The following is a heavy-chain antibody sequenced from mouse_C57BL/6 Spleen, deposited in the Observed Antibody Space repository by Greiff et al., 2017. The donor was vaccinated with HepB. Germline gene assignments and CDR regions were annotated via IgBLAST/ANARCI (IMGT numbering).Heavy chain of an antibody. Sequence: SGAELVRPGASVTLSCKASGYTFTDYEMHWVKQTPVHGLEWIGAIDPETGGTAYNQKFKGKAILTADKSSSTAYMELRSLTSEDSAVYYCTRSPLTTVVATGFDYWGQGTTLTVSS. J-gene: IGHJ2*01. CDR2: IDPETGGT. D-gene: IGHD1-1*01. CDR3: TRSPLTTVVATGFDY. V-gene: IGHV1-15*01. CDR1: GYTFTDYE.